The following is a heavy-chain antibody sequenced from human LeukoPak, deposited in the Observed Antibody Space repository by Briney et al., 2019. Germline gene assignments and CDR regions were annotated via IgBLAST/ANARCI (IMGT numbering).Heavy chain of an antibody. V-gene: IGHV4-4*07. CDR2: IYTSGST. J-gene: IGHJ4*02. Sequence: PSETLSLTCAASGGSISSYYWSWIRQPAGKGLEWIGRIYTSGSTTYNPSLKSRGTMSSDTSTNQFSLKLSSVTAANTAVYYCAIDLNWERRNCSGGSCYSGIDYWGQGTLVTVSS. CDR1: GGSISSYY. D-gene: IGHD2-15*01. CDR3: AIDLNWERRNCSGGSCYSGIDY.